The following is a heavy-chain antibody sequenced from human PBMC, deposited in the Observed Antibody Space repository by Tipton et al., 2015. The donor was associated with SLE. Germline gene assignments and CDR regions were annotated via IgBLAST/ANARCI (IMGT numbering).Heavy chain of an antibody. CDR1: GFTFSSYS. CDR2: ISSSSIYI. Sequence: SLRLSCAASGFTFSSYSMNWVRQAPGKGLEWVSSISSSSIYIDYADSVKGRFTISRDNAKNSLYLQVISLRAEDTAVYYCARGGYGGNLDAFDIGGQGTMATVSS. J-gene: IGHJ3*02. D-gene: IGHD4/OR15-4a*01. CDR3: ARGGYGGNLDAFDI. V-gene: IGHV3-21*01.